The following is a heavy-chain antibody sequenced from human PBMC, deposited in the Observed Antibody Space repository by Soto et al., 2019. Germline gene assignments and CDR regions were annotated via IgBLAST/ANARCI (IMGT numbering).Heavy chain of an antibody. CDR1: GFTFSSYA. CDR3: ARFPGGQTGNYQDY. Sequence: GGSLRLSCAASGFTFSSYAMSWVRQAPGKGLEWVSSISDSGRNTDYADSVKGHFTISRDNSKNTLFLLMNSLRVEDTAIYYCARFPGGQTGNYQDYWGQGAQVTVSS. CDR2: ISDSGRNT. V-gene: IGHV3-23*01. D-gene: IGHD1-1*01. J-gene: IGHJ4*02.